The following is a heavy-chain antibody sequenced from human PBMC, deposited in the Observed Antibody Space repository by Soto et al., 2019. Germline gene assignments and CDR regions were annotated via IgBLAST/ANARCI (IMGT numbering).Heavy chain of an antibody. Sequence: QVQLQESGPGLVKPSQPLSLTCSVSGGSISSGDYYWSWIRQHPGKGLEWIGYIYYSGSTYYNPSLKRRVTISVDTYKNKFSLKRSSVTAADTAVYLCARRREYSGSSGGGYGMDVWGQGATVTVSS. J-gene: IGHJ6*02. V-gene: IGHV4-31*03. D-gene: IGHD6-6*01. CDR1: GGSISSGDYY. CDR2: IYYSGST. CDR3: ARRREYSGSSGGGYGMDV.